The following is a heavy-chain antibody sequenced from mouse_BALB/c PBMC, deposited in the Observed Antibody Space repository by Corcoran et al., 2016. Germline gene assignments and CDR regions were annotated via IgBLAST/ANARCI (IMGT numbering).Heavy chain of an antibody. CDR1: GFNIKDTY. J-gene: IGHJ2*01. CDR2: IEPANGNT. Sequence: EVQLQQSGAELVKPGASVKLSCTASGFNIKDTYMHWVKQRPEQGLEWIGGIEPANGNTKYDPKFQGKAPITSDTSSNTAYLQLSSLTSEDTATDYCARSDYLDCWGQGTTLTVSS. CDR3: ARSDYLDC. V-gene: IGHV14-3*02.